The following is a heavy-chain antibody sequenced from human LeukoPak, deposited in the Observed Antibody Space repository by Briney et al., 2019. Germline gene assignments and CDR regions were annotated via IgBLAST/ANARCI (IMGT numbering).Heavy chain of an antibody. Sequence: GGSLRLPCAASGFTFGDYTMTWVRQAPGKGLEWVANVKSDGSERWYVDSVKGRFTVSRDNAKNSLYLQMNSLRAEDTAVYYCARVRGDYYDSSGYYRWFDPWGQGTLVTVSS. CDR2: VKSDGSER. D-gene: IGHD3-22*01. CDR1: GFTFGDYT. CDR3: ARVRGDYYDSSGYYRWFDP. V-gene: IGHV3-7*01. J-gene: IGHJ5*02.